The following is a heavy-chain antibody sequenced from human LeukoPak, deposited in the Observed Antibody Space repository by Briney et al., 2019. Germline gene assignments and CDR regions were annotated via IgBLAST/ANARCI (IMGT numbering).Heavy chain of an antibody. CDR3: ARKVYHRFDY. CDR2: ISTSGDST. Sequence: GGSLRLSCAASGFTFSSYAMTWVRQAPGKGLEWVSAISTSGDSTYYADSVRGRFTISRDNSKSTLYLQMTSLRAEDTAVYYCARKVYHRFDYWGQGTLVTVSS. V-gene: IGHV3-23*01. CDR1: GFTFSSYA. J-gene: IGHJ4*02. D-gene: IGHD2-2*01.